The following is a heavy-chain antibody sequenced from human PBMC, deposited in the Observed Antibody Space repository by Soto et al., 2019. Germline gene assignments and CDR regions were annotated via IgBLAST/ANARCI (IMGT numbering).Heavy chain of an antibody. J-gene: IGHJ6*02. CDR1: GYTFTGYY. CDR2: INPNSGGT. CDR3: ARDIVVVAATGYYYYYGMDV. Sequence: QVQLVQSGAEVKKPGASVKVSCKASGYTFTGYYMHWVRQAPGQGLEWMGWINPNSGGTNYAQKFQGRVTMTRDTSLSTAYMELSRLRSDDTAVYYCARDIVVVAATGYYYYYGMDVWGQGTTVTVSS. D-gene: IGHD2-15*01. V-gene: IGHV1-2*02.